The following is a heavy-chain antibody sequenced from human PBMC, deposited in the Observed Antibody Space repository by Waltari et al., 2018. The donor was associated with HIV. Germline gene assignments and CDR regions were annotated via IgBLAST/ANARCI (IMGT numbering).Heavy chain of an antibody. Sequence: LVQSGGGEVQEGGSLVRSCSGLGFDFCRFTLNWVRQTPRRGLEWVASLRRDTYEANYLASVRGRFIISRDNAKSSAYLEMTSLRVEDTATYYCVRDDPGYVAIDYWGQGSQVVVS. D-gene: IGHD2-15*01. J-gene: IGHJ4*02. V-gene: IGHV3-7*03. CDR2: LRRDTYEA. CDR1: GFDFCRFT. CDR3: VRDDPGYVAIDY.